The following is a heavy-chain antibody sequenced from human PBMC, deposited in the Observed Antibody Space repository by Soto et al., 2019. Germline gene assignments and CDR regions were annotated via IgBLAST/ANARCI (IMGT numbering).Heavy chain of an antibody. V-gene: IGHV1-69*01. Sequence: QVQLVQSGAEVKKPGSSVKVSCKASGGTFSSYAISWVRQAPGQGLVWMGGIIPISETTNYAQKFQGRVTITADESKSTAYMELSSLRSEDTAVYYCARSQGSSTTLEIYYYYYDSMDVWGQRPTVTVSS. CDR2: IIPISETT. CDR3: ARSQGSSTTLEIYYYYYDSMDV. CDR1: GGTFSSYA. D-gene: IGHD6-13*01. J-gene: IGHJ6*02.